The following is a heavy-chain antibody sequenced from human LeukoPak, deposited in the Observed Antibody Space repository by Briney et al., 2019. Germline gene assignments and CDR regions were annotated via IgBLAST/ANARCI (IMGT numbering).Heavy chain of an antibody. CDR2: VSSNGDST. Sequence: GGSLRLSCSASGFTFSSYGMHWVRQGSGKGLEYVSGVSSNGDSTYYADPVKGRFTFSRDNSKNTLYLQMSSLRAEDTAVYYCVKGKVAGSGTYYNAPFDYWGQGTLVTVSS. CDR3: VKGKVAGSGTYYNAPFDY. J-gene: IGHJ4*02. CDR1: GFTFSSYG. D-gene: IGHD3-10*01. V-gene: IGHV3-64D*06.